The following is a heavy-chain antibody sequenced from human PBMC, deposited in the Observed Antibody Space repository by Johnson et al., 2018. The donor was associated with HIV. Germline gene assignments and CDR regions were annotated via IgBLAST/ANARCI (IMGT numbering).Heavy chain of an antibody. J-gene: IGHJ3*02. CDR3: AKDPPLCGGDCYAFDI. V-gene: IGHV3-64*01. Sequence: VQLVESGGGLVQPGGSLRLSCPASGFAFSGYAMHWVRQAPGKGLESVSSISSNGGGTYYANSVRGRFTISRDNSKNTLYLQMNSLRAEDTAVYYCAKDPPLCGGDCYAFDIWGQGTMVTVSP. CDR2: ISSNGGGT. D-gene: IGHD2-21*01. CDR1: GFAFSGYA.